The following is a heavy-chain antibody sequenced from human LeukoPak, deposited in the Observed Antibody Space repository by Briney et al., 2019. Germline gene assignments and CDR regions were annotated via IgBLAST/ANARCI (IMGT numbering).Heavy chain of an antibody. Sequence: ASVKVSCKASGYTFTSYGISWVRQAPGQGLEWMGWISAYNGNTNYAQKLQGRVTMTTDTSTSTAYMELRSLRSDDTAVYYCARVPTVTRYYYYYYMDVWGKGTTVTVSS. CDR1: GYTFTSYG. D-gene: IGHD4-17*01. CDR2: ISAYNGNT. V-gene: IGHV1-18*01. J-gene: IGHJ6*03. CDR3: ARVPTVTRYYYYYYMDV.